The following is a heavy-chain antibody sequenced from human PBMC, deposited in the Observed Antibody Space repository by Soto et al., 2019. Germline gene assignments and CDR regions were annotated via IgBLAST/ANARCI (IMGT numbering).Heavy chain of an antibody. Sequence: GGSLRLSCAASGFTFSSYGMHWVRQAPGKGLEWVAVIWYDGSNKYYADSVKGRFTISRDNSKNTLYLQMNSLRAEDTAVYYCARVSGSYHNYFDYWGQGTLVTVSS. D-gene: IGHD1-26*01. CDR2: IWYDGSNK. CDR3: ARVSGSYHNYFDY. V-gene: IGHV3-33*01. CDR1: GFTFSSYG. J-gene: IGHJ4*02.